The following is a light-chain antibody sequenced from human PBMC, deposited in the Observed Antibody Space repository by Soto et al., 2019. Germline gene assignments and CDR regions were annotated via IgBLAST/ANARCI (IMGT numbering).Light chain of an antibody. J-gene: IGLJ2*01. Sequence: QSALTQPASVSGSPGQSITISCTGTSSDVGGYNYVSWYQQHPGKAPKLMIYDVRNRPSGVSNRFSGSKSGNTASLTISGLPADDEADYYCSSYTSSSTPVIFGGGTKLTVL. CDR1: SSDVGGYNY. CDR2: DVR. V-gene: IGLV2-14*01. CDR3: SSYTSSSTPVI.